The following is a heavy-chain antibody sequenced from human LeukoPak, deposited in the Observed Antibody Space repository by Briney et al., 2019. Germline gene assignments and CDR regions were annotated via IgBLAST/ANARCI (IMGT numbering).Heavy chain of an antibody. D-gene: IGHD5-18*01. CDR1: GFTFGSYG. V-gene: IGHV3-30*18. J-gene: IGHJ6*02. CDR3: VKDTAMEPYDYYYYGMDV. Sequence: GRSVRLSCAGSGFTFGSYGMHWVRQAPGKGLEWVAVISHDGKKKFYVDFVKSRFTISRDNSENTLYLQMNSLRTEDTAMYYCVKDTAMEPYDYYYYGMDVWGQGTTITVSS. CDR2: ISHDGKKK.